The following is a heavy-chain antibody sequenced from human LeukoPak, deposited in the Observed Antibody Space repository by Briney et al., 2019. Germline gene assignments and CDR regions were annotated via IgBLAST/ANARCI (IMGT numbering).Heavy chain of an antibody. J-gene: IGHJ6*02. Sequence: ASVKVSCKASGGTFSSYAISWVRQAPGQGLEWMGIINPSGGSASYAQQFQGRVTMTTDTSTSTAYMELRSLRSDDTAVYYCARVRARLGYYYGMDVWGQGTTVTVSS. CDR1: GGTFSSYA. D-gene: IGHD6-25*01. CDR3: ARVRARLGYYYGMDV. V-gene: IGHV1-46*01. CDR2: INPSGGSA.